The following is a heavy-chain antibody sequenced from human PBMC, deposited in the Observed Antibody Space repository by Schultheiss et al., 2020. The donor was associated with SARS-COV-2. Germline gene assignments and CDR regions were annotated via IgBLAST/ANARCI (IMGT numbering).Heavy chain of an antibody. J-gene: IGHJ6*03. CDR3: AINRIAASGGDPMRYYYYYMDV. V-gene: IGHV4-59*01. D-gene: IGHD6-6*01. CDR1: GGSISSYY. Sequence: SETLSLTCTVSGGSISSYYWSWIRQPPGKGLEWIGYIYYSGSTNYNPSLKSRVTISVDTSKNQFSLKLSSVTAADTAVYYCAINRIAASGGDPMRYYYYYMDVWGKGTAVTV. CDR2: IYYSGST.